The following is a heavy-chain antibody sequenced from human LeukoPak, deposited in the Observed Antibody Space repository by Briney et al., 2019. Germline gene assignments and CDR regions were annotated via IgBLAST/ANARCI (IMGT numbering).Heavy chain of an antibody. D-gene: IGHD2-15*01. CDR3: ARDSSDIRSLIAH. CDR2: ITPLFGTA. V-gene: IGHV1-69*13. CDR1: GGTFIKYT. J-gene: IGHJ1*01. Sequence: SVTVSFMASGGTFIKYTISWVRPRPGQGLEWMGGITPLFGTANFVQRFQGGVTLTADESASTPYMELSSLRSEDTAVYYCARDSSDIRSLIAHWGQGTLVTVSS.